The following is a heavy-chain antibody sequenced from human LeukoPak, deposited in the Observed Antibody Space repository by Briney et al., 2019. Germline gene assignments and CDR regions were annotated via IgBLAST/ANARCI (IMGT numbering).Heavy chain of an antibody. CDR3: AKTYYYDSSGYLGY. J-gene: IGHJ4*02. Sequence: GGSLRLSCAASGFTFSSYGMHWVRQAPGKGLEWVAVISYDGSNKYYADSVKGRFTISRGNSKNTLYLQMNSLRAEDTAVYYCAKTYYYDSSGYLGYWGQGTLVTVSS. D-gene: IGHD3-22*01. CDR2: ISYDGSNK. CDR1: GFTFSSYG. V-gene: IGHV3-30*18.